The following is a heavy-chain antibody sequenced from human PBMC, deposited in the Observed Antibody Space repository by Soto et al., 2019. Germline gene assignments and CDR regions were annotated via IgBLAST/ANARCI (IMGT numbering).Heavy chain of an antibody. J-gene: IGHJ4*02. CDR3: ARASYSSSWYYFDY. D-gene: IGHD6-13*01. Sequence: TSETLSLTCTVSGGSISSYYWSWIRQPPGKGLEWIGYIYYSGSTNYNPSLKSRVTISVDTSKNQFSLKLSSVTAADTAVYYCARASYSSSWYYFDYWGQGTLVTVSS. CDR1: GGSISSYY. CDR2: IYYSGST. V-gene: IGHV4-59*01.